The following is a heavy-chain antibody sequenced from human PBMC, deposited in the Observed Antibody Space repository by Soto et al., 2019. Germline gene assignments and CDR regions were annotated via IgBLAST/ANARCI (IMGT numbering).Heavy chain of an antibody. J-gene: IGHJ4*02. V-gene: IGHV3-33*01. D-gene: IGHD2-15*01. CDR3: ARDDCSGGRCYPEY. Sequence: QVQLVESGGGVVQPGRSLRLSCAASGFTFSSYGMHWVRQAPGKGLEWVAVIWYDGSNKYYADSVKGRFTISRDNSKNTLYLQMNSLRAEDTAVYYCARDDCSGGRCYPEYWGQGTLVTVSS. CDR2: IWYDGSNK. CDR1: GFTFSSYG.